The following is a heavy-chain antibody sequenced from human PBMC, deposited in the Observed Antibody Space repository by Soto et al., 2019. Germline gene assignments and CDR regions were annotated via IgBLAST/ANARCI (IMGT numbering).Heavy chain of an antibody. D-gene: IGHD1-26*01. Sequence: GSLRLSCAASGFTFSTYGMHWVRQVPGKGLEWVSIIYSGGTTYYADSVKGRFTITRDNSKNTLYLQMNSLRAEDTALYYCAGGGTYELFDYWGQGTLVTVSS. V-gene: IGHV3-NL1*01. CDR3: AGGGTYELFDY. CDR1: GFTFSTYG. J-gene: IGHJ4*02. CDR2: IYSGGTT.